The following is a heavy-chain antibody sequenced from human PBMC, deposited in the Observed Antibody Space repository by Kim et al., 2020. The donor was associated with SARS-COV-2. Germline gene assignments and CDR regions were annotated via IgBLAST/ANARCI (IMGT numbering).Heavy chain of an antibody. V-gene: IGHV7-4-1*02. CDR1: GYTFTNFA. D-gene: IGHD5-12*01. CDR3: ARDSGVGSQWMRWFDP. CDR2: INTNTGNP. Sequence: ASVKVSCKTSGYTFTNFAMNWVRQAPGQGLEWMGWINTNTGNPTYAQAFTGRFVFSLDTSVSTASLQINSLKAEDTAVYYCARDSGVGSQWMRWFDPWGQGTLVTVSS. J-gene: IGHJ5*02.